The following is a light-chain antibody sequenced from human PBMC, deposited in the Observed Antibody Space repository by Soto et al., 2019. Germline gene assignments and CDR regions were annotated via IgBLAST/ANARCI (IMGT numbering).Light chain of an antibody. CDR3: QQLNSYPLT. J-gene: IGKJ4*01. CDR1: QGISSY. CDR2: AAS. V-gene: IGKV1-8*01. Sequence: AIRVSQSPSSLSASTGDRVTSTCRASQGISSYLAWYQQKPGKAPKLLIYAASTLQSGVPSRFSGSGSGTDFTLTISSLQPEDFATYYCQQLNSYPLTFGGGTKVDIK.